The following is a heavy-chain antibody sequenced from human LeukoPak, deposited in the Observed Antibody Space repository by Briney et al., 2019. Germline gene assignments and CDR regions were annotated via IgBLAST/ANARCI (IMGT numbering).Heavy chain of an antibody. J-gene: IGHJ4*02. CDR1: GYNFVIYG. D-gene: IGHD1-14*01. Sequence: ASVKVSCKTSGYNFVIYGIGWVRQAPGQGLEWMGRIGANNGNTNYAQKYQGRVTVTADTSTSTAYMELRSLRSDDTAVYYCARDLDNRNDMYYLDWWGQGTLVTVSS. CDR3: ARDLDNRNDMYYLDW. CDR2: IGANNGNT. V-gene: IGHV1-18*01.